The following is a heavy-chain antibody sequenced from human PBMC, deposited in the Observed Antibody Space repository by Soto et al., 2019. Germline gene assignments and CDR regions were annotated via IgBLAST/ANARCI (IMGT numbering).Heavy chain of an antibody. CDR1: GYTFTSYD. Sequence: GASVKVSCKASGYTFTSYDINWVRQATGQGLEWMGWMNPNSGNTGYAQKFQGRVTMTRNTSISTAYMELSSLRSEDTAVYYCARGGTLWEFGELLLDVDWFDPWGQGTLVTVSS. J-gene: IGHJ5*02. CDR3: ARGGTLWEFGELLLDVDWFDP. CDR2: MNPNSGNT. V-gene: IGHV1-8*01. D-gene: IGHD3-10*01.